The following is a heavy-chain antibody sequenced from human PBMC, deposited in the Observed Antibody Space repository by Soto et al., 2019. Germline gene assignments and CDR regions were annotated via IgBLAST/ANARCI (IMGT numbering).Heavy chain of an antibody. CDR1: GGTFSRYT. J-gene: IGHJ5*02. CDR3: ARGSTIVRGAPSWFDP. Sequence: QVQLVQSGAEVKKPGSSVKVSCKASGGTFSRYTINWVRQAPGQGLEWMGRIILIAAIANYTQKFQGRVTITVDKSSTTAYMELSSLRSDDTAVYYCARGSTIVRGAPSWFDPWGQGTLVTVSS. V-gene: IGHV1-69*02. CDR2: IILIAAIA. D-gene: IGHD3-10*01.